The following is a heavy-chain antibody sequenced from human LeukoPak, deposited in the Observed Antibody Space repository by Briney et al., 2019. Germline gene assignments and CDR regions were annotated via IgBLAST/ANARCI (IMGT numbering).Heavy chain of an antibody. CDR3: ARDPLSSSSFDL. Sequence: GGSLRLSCAASGFSLSSYWMTWVRQAPGKGLEWVSSITTSSSYIYYADSVKGRFTISRDNAKNSLYLQMNSLRAEDTAVYYCARDPLSSSSFDLWGQGTLVTVSS. V-gene: IGHV3-21*01. D-gene: IGHD6-13*01. CDR1: GFSLSSYW. J-gene: IGHJ4*02. CDR2: ITTSSSYI.